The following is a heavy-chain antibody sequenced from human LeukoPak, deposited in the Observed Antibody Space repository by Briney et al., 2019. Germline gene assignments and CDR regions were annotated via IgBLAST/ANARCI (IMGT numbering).Heavy chain of an antibody. J-gene: IGHJ4*02. CDR2: IYRRGST. V-gene: IGHV4-61*02. CDR1: GGSVSSGRYY. D-gene: IGHD3-10*01. Sequence: LSLTFTVSGGSVSSGRYYWTWLPQPAGKGLEWIARIYRRGSTNYNPSLESRITIQVDTSNNQFSLNLTSVTAADTAVYYCSTDGMGRGPNACLGFWGQGILVSVSS. CDR3: STDGMGRGPNACLGF.